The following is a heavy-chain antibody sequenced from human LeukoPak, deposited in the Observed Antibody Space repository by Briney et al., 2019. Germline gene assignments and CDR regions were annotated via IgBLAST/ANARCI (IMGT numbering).Heavy chain of an antibody. CDR2: IKQDGSEK. CDR1: GFTFSSYW. J-gene: IGHJ4*02. V-gene: IGHV3-7*01. CDR3: ARGERTYYDFWSGRKGLYYFDY. D-gene: IGHD3-3*01. Sequence: PGGSLRLSCAASGFTFSSYWMSWARQAPGKGLEWVANIKQDGSEKYYVDSVRGRFTISRDNAKNSLYLQMNSLRAEDTAVYYCARGERTYYDFWSGRKGLYYFDYWGQGTLVTVSS.